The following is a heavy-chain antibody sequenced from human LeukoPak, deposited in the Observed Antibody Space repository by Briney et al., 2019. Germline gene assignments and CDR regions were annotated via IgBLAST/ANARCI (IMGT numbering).Heavy chain of an antibody. J-gene: IGHJ6*03. CDR1: GGSISSNY. CDR2: IYYSGST. Sequence: SETLSLTCTVSGGSISSNYWSWIRQPPGKGLEWIGYIYYSGSTNFNPSLKSRVTISVDTSKNQFSLKLSSVTAADTAVYYCARPYYYYMDVWGKGTTVTVSS. V-gene: IGHV4-59*12. CDR3: ARPYYYYMDV.